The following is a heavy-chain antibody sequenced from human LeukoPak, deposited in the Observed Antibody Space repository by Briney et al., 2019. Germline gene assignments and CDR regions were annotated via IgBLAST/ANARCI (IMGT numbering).Heavy chain of an antibody. CDR2: IYSGNST. CDR3: ARLDILTGNYYYFNF. Sequence: PGGSLRLSCAASGFTVSGNYMNWVRQAPGKGLEWVSLIYSGNSTYYADSVKGRFTISRDNAKNTLYLQMNSLRAEDTAVYYCARLDILTGNYYYFNFWGQGTLVTVSS. CDR1: GFTVSGNY. V-gene: IGHV3-53*01. J-gene: IGHJ4*02. D-gene: IGHD3-9*01.